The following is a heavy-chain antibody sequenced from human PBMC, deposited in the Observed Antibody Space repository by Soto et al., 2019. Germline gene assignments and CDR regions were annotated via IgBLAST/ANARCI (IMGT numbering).Heavy chain of an antibody. Sequence: PGGSLRLSCAASGFTFSSYAMSWVRQAPGKGLEWVSAISGSGGSTYYADSVKGRFTISRDNSKNTLYLQMNSLRADNTAVYYCVWRLYYYYGMAVWGQGTTVTVSS. V-gene: IGHV3-23*01. CDR1: GFTFSSYA. CDR3: VWRLYYYYGMAV. J-gene: IGHJ6*02. D-gene: IGHD2-21*01. CDR2: ISGSGGST.